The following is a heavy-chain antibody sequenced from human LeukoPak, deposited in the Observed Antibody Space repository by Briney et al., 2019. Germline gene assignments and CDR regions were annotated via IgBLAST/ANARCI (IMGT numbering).Heavy chain of an antibody. V-gene: IGHV4-59*01. CDR3: ARDNWNDVHYYYYGMDV. D-gene: IGHD1-20*01. Sequence: SETLSLTCTVSGGSISSYYWSWIRQPPGKGLEWIGYIYYSGSTNYNPSLKSRVTISVDTSKNQFSLKLSSVTAADTAVYYCARDNWNDVHYYYYGMDVWGQGTTVTVSS. CDR2: IYYSGST. J-gene: IGHJ6*02. CDR1: GGSISSYY.